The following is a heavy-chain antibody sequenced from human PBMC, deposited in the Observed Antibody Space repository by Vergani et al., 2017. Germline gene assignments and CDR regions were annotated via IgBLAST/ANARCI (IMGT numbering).Heavy chain of an antibody. V-gene: IGHV3-23*01. CDR2: ISGSGGST. D-gene: IGHD3-10*01. CDR1: GFTFSSYA. Sequence: EVQLLESGGGLVQPGGSLRLSCAASGFTFSSYAMSWVRQAPGKGLEWVSAISGSGGSTYYADSVKGRFTISRDNSKNTLYLQMNSLRAEDTAVYYCAKDRGGVEGSGSYYNVPLDYWGQGTLVTVSS. J-gene: IGHJ4*02. CDR3: AKDRGGVEGSGSYYNVPLDY.